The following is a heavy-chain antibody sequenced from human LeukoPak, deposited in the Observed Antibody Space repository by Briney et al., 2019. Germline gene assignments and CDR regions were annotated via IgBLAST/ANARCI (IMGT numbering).Heavy chain of an antibody. CDR3: ARASKYYYYMDV. Sequence: ASVKVSCKASGYTFTGYYMHWVRQAPGQGLEWMGRINPNSGGTNYAQKFQGRVTMTRDTSISTAYMELSRLRSDDTAVYYCARASKYYYYMDVWGKGTTVTVSS. CDR2: INPNSGGT. V-gene: IGHV1-2*06. J-gene: IGHJ6*03. CDR1: GYTFTGYY.